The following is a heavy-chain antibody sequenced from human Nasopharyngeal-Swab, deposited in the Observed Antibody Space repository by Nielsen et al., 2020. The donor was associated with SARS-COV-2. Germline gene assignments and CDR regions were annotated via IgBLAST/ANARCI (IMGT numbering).Heavy chain of an antibody. J-gene: IGHJ1*01. Sequence: SVKVSCKASGGTFSSYAISWVRQAPGQGLEWMGGIIPIFGTANYAQKFQGRVTITADESTSTAYMELSSLRSEDTAVYYCARAWQWLKYFQHWGQGTLVTVSS. CDR3: ARAWQWLKYFQH. CDR1: GGTFSSYA. V-gene: IGHV1-69*13. CDR2: IIPIFGTA. D-gene: IGHD6-19*01.